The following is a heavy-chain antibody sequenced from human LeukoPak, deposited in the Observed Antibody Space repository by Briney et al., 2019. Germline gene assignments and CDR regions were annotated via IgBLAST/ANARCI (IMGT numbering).Heavy chain of an antibody. CDR3: ARPVGNYYDSSGYWDFDY. Sequence: PGGSLRLSCAASGFTFSSYAMSWVRQAPGKGLEWVSAISGSGGSTYYADSVKGRFTISRDNSKNTLYLQMNSLRAEDTAVYYCARPVGNYYDSSGYWDFDYWGQGTLVTVSS. D-gene: IGHD3-22*01. V-gene: IGHV3-23*01. CDR1: GFTFSSYA. J-gene: IGHJ4*02. CDR2: ISGSGGST.